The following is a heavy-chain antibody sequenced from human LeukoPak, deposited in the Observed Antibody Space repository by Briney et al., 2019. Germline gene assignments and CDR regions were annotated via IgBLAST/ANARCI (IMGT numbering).Heavy chain of an antibody. V-gene: IGHV1-69*01. J-gene: IGHJ6*02. CDR1: GGTFSSYA. D-gene: IGHD4-17*01. CDR2: IIPIFGTA. Sequence: GSSVEVSCKASGGTFSSYAISWVRQAPGQGLEWMGGIIPIFGTANYAQKFQGRVTITADESTSIAYMELSSLRSEDTAVYYCVSGPYGDYWGHYYGMDVWGQGTTVTVSS. CDR3: VSGPYGDYWGHYYGMDV.